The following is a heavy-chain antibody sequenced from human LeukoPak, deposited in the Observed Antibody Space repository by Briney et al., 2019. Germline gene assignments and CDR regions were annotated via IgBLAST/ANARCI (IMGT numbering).Heavy chain of an antibody. CDR1: VLSLSRYY. CDR2: IGKGGDT. J-gene: IGHJ3*01. CDR3: ARGRYSGFDV. D-gene: IGHD5-12*01. Sequence: GVSLRLFCAASVLSLSRYYMQGVRESTEEGLEWVSGIGKGGDTYYVGSVKGRFTISRENAKNSLYLQMNSLRSGDTAVYYCARGRYSGFDVWGQGTVVTVSS. V-gene: IGHV3-13*01.